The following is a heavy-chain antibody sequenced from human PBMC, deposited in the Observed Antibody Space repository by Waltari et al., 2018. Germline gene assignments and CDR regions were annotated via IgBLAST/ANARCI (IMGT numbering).Heavy chain of an antibody. J-gene: IGHJ6*03. D-gene: IGHD6-13*01. CDR1: GYTFTGYY. Sequence: QVQLVQSGAEVKKPGASVKVSCKASGYTFTGYYMHWVRQAPGHGLEWMGRINPNSGGTNYAQKFQGRVTMTRDTSISTAYMELSRLRSDDTAVYYCARDRGSSWYGEYYYYYMDVWGKGTTVTVSS. CDR3: ARDRGSSWYGEYYYYYMDV. V-gene: IGHV1-2*06. CDR2: INPNSGGT.